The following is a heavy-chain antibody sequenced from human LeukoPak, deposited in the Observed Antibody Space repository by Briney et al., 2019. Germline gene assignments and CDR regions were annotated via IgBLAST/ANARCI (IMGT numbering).Heavy chain of an antibody. D-gene: IGHD3-3*02. J-gene: IGHJ6*03. V-gene: IGHV4-4*07. Sequence: SETLSLTCTVSGDPISDDYYTWMRQPAGKGLEWIRRIHSGGTTNYNPSLMSRVTLSIDKSKKHISLRLTSVTDADTALYYCARDNGSGYTKGYEHYYYYLDVWGKGTTVTVSS. CDR2: IHSGGTT. CDR3: ARDNGSGYTKGYEHYYYYLDV. CDR1: GDPISDDY.